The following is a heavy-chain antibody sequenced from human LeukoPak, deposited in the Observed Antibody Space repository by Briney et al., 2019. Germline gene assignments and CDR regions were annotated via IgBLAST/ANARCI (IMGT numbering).Heavy chain of an antibody. CDR3: TRSRERYCTSGSCYIDLQAR. J-gene: IGHJ4*02. CDR1: GGSISSGYYY. CDR2: MCTSGST. V-gene: IGHV4-61*02. D-gene: IGHD2-2*02. Sequence: MSSETLSLTCTVSGGSISSGYYYWSWIRQPAGKGLEWIGRMCTSGSTEYNPSLNSRVTISVDTSKNQFSLKLSSVTAADTAVYYCTRSRERYCTSGSCYIDLQARWGQGTLVTVSS.